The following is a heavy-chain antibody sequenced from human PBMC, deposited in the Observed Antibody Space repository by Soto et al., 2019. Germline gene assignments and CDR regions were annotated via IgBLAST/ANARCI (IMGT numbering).Heavy chain of an antibody. Sequence: SETLSLTCTVSGGSISSSSYYWGWIRQPPGKGLEWIGSIYYSGSTYYNPSLKSRVTISVDTSKNQFSLKLSSVTAADTAVYYCARLVRDFNWDFDYWGQGTLVT. V-gene: IGHV4-39*01. D-gene: IGHD3-16*01. J-gene: IGHJ4*02. CDR2: IYYSGST. CDR3: ARLVRDFNWDFDY. CDR1: GGSISSSSYY.